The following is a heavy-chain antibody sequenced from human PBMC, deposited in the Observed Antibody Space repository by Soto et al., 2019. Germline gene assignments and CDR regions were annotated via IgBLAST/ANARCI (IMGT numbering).Heavy chain of an antibody. V-gene: IGHV4-59*01. CDR1: GDSFGGYY. J-gene: IGHJ6*02. CDR3: ARSVVVGPSTATYYHYGMDV. CDR2: VYYTGSA. Sequence: TSETLSLTCSVSGDSFGGYYWSWIRQPPGKGLEWIGYVYYTGSATYNPSLKSRVTISIDTSKNQFSLKLTSVTAADMAVYYCARSVVVGPSTATYYHYGMDVWGQGTTVTVS. D-gene: IGHD3-22*01.